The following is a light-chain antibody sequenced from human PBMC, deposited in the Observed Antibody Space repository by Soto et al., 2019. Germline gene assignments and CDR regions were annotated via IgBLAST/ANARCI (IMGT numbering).Light chain of an antibody. J-gene: IGKJ2*01. CDR3: LQYGSSPYT. CDR2: GAC. Sequence: EIVLTQSPGTLSLSPGERATLSCRASQSVSSSYLAWDQQKPGQAPRLLIYGACSRATGIPDRFSGSGSGTDFTLTISRLEPEDFGVYYCLQYGSSPYTFGQGTKLEIK. CDR1: QSVSSSY. V-gene: IGKV3-20*01.